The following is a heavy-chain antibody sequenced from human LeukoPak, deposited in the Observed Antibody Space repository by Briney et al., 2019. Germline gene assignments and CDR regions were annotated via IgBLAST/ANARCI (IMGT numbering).Heavy chain of an antibody. D-gene: IGHD3-3*01. Sequence: PGGSLRLSCAASGFTFSDYYMSWIRQAPGKGLEWVSYISSSGSTIYYADSVKGRFTISRDNAKNSLYLQMNSLRAEDTAVYYCARATPITIFGVTSGGMDVWGQGTTVTVSS. J-gene: IGHJ6*02. CDR2: ISSSGSTI. CDR3: ARATPITIFGVTSGGMDV. V-gene: IGHV3-11*01. CDR1: GFTFSDYY.